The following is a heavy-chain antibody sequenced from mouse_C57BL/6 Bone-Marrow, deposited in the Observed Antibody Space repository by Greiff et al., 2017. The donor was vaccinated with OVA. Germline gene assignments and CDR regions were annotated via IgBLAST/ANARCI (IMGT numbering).Heavy chain of an antibody. CDR1: GFNIKDDY. J-gene: IGHJ2*01. CDR2: IDPENGDT. V-gene: IGHV14-4*01. Sequence: EVQVVESGAELVRPGASVKLSCTASGFNIKDDYMHWVQQRPEQGLEWIGWIDPENGDTEYASKFQGKATITADTSSNTAYLQLSSLTSEDTAVYYCTTHPYYEYDYYLDDWGQGTTLTVSS. CDR3: TTHPYYEYDYYLDD. D-gene: IGHD2-4*01.